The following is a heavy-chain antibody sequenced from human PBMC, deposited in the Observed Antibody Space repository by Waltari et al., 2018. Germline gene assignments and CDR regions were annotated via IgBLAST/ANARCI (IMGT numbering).Heavy chain of an antibody. CDR3: ARDGYYYDSSGYYLDY. D-gene: IGHD3-22*01. J-gene: IGHJ4*02. Sequence: EVQLVESGGGLIQPGGSLRLSCAASGFTVSSKPMNWVLKVPGKGLEWVSVIYSGGSTYYADSGKGRFTISRDNSKNTLYLQMNSLRAEDTAVYYCARDGYYYDSSGYYLDYWGQGTLVTVSS. V-gene: IGHV3-53*01. CDR1: GFTVSSKP. CDR2: IYSGGST.